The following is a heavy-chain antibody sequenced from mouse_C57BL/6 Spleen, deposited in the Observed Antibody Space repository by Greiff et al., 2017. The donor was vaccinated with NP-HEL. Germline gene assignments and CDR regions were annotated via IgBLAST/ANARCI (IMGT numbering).Heavy chain of an antibody. CDR1: GFTFSSYG. CDR2: ISSGGSYT. V-gene: IGHV5-6*01. D-gene: IGHD1-1*01. J-gene: IGHJ2*01. CDR3: ARAYGSSFYFDY. Sequence: EVQRVESGGDLVKPGGSLKLSCAASGFTFSSYGMSWVRQTPDKRLEWVATISSGGSYTYYPDRVEGRFTITRDNAKNTLYLQMSSLKSEDTAMYYCARAYGSSFYFDYWGQGTTLTVSS.